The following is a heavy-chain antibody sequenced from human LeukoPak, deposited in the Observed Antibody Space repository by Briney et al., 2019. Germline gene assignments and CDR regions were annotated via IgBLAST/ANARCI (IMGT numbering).Heavy chain of an antibody. CDR3: ARDSPGYGAYVS. V-gene: IGHV3-7*01. CDR2: IKEDGSRE. J-gene: IGHJ1*01. D-gene: IGHD5-12*01. Sequence: GGSLRLSCAASGFTFSTYWMTWVRQAPGKGLEWVANIKEDGSREYYVDPVKGRFTISRDNAKNSLYLQMDSLTAEDTAVYYCARDSPGYGAYVSWGQGTLASVSS. CDR1: GFTFSTYW.